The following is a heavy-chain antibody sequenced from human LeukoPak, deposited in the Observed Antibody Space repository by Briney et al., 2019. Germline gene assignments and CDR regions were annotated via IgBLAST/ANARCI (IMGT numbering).Heavy chain of an antibody. D-gene: IGHD5-18*01. CDR2: IYYNGNT. Sequence: SETLSLTCTVSDDSISDYYRGWIRQPPGKGLEWIAYIYYNGNTNSNPSLKSRVTISVDTSRNQFSLKLNSVTAADTAVYYCARGYGYYYYYYYMDVWGKGTTVTVSS. V-gene: IGHV4-59*01. J-gene: IGHJ6*03. CDR3: ARGYGYYYYYYYMDV. CDR1: DDSISDYY.